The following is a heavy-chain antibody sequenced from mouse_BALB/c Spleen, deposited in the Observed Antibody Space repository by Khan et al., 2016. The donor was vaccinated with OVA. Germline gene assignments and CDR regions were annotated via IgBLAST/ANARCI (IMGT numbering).Heavy chain of an antibody. V-gene: IGHV2-3*01. CDR3: AKVTPDYYSMDY. Sequence: QVQLKQSGPGLVAPSQSLSITCTVSGFSLNSYCVNWVRQPPGKGLEWLGVIWGDGSTNYHSALKSRLIIIKDDSKSQVFLKLNSLQTDDTATYYCAKVTPDYYSMDYWGQGTSVTVSS. CDR2: IWGDGST. CDR1: GFSLNSYC. D-gene: IGHD1-1*01. J-gene: IGHJ4*01.